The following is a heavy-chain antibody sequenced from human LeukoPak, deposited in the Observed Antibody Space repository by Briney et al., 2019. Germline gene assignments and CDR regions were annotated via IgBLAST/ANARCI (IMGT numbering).Heavy chain of an antibody. CDR3: ASPYGRNYYYYGMDV. D-gene: IGHD4-17*01. J-gene: IGHJ6*02. CDR1: GFTFSSYA. V-gene: IGHV3-21*01. Sequence: GGSLRLSCAASGFTFSSYAMSWVRQAPGKGLEWVSSISSSSSYIYYADSVKGRFTISRDNAKNSLYLQMNSLRAEDTAVYYCASPYGRNYYYYGMDVWGQGTTVTVSS. CDR2: ISSSSSYI.